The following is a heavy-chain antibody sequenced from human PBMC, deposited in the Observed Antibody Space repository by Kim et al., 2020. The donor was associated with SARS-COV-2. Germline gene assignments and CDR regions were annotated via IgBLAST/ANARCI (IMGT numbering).Heavy chain of an antibody. CDR1: GGTFSSYA. V-gene: IGHV1-69*13. J-gene: IGHJ3*02. CDR3: AREGGGLGAFDI. D-gene: IGHD3-16*01. Sequence: SVKVSCKASGGTFSSYAISWVRQAPGQGLEWMGGIIPIFGTANYAQKFQGRVTITADESTSTAYMELSSLRSEDTAVYYCAREGGGLGAFDIWGQGTMVTVSS. CDR2: IIPIFGTA.